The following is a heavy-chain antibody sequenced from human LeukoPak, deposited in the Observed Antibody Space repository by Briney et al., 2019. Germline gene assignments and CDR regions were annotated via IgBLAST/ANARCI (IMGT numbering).Heavy chain of an antibody. V-gene: IGHV4-39*07. Sequence: PSESLSLTCTVSGGPISSSCYCWGWLRQPPGKGWEGIGSIYDSESTYYNPSLKGRVTISVDTSKNQFSLKLSSVTAADTAVYYWARDSGYIAAAATGAFDIWGQGTMVTVSS. D-gene: IGHD6-25*01. CDR3: ARDSGYIAAAATGAFDI. CDR1: GGPISSSCYC. J-gene: IGHJ3*02. CDR2: IYDSEST.